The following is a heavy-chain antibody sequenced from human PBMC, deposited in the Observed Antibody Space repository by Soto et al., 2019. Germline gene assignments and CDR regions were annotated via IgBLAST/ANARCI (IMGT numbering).Heavy chain of an antibody. CDR3: ARDQGGSGFEDWFDP. V-gene: IGHV1-3*01. J-gene: IGHJ5*02. CDR2: INAGNGNT. CDR1: GGSFGSYA. D-gene: IGHD3-10*01. Sequence: GAPAEVSFKASGGSFGSYAMHWVRHAPGQRLEWMGWINAGNGNTKYSQKFQGRVTITRDTSASTAYMELSSLRSEDTAVYYCARDQGGSGFEDWFDPWGQGTLVTVSS.